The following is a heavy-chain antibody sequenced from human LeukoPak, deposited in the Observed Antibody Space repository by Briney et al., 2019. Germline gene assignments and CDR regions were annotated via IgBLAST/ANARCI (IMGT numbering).Heavy chain of an antibody. CDR1: GYSITSGFY. V-gene: IGHV4-38-2*02. CDR2: VYHSGRT. D-gene: IGHD6-13*01. Sequence: SETLSLTCSVSGYSITSGFYWGWIRQPPGKGLEWIGSVYHSGRTDYNPSLKSRVTISVDTSKNQFSLKLSSVTAADTAVYYCARHLTPGKSSWYRDYYYYYMDVWGKGTTVTISS. CDR3: ARHLTPGKSSWYRDYYYYYMDV. J-gene: IGHJ6*03.